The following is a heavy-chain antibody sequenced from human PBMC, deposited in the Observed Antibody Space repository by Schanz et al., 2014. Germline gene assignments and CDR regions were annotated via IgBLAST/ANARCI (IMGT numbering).Heavy chain of an antibody. Sequence: QVQLVQSGAEVKKPGASVKVSCKASGYTFTSYDINWVRQATGQGLEWMGWISGYNGDTNYAPKFQDRVTMTTDTSTSTAYMELRSLISDDTAVYYCVRDAGWAFGDYHGMDVWGHGTSVTVSS. D-gene: IGHD3-10*01. J-gene: IGHJ6*02. CDR1: GYTFTSYD. CDR2: ISGYNGDT. V-gene: IGHV1-18*01. CDR3: VRDAGWAFGDYHGMDV.